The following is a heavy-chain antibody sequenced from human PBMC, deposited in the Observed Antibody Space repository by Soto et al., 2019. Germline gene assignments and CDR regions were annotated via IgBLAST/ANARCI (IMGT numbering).Heavy chain of an antibody. D-gene: IGHD5-18*01. CDR3: ARDAAGFESTAMVTGLSGMDV. CDR1: GGTFSSYA. J-gene: IGHJ6*02. V-gene: IGHV1-69*13. Sequence: SVKVSCKASGGTFSSYAISWVRQAPGQGLEWMGGIIPIFGTANYAQKFQGRVTITADESTSTAYMELSSLRSEDTAVYYCARDAAGFESTAMVTGLSGMDVWGQGTTVTVSS. CDR2: IIPIFGTA.